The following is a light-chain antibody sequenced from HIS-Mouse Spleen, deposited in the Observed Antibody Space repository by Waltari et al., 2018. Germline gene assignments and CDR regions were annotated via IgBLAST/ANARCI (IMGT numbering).Light chain of an antibody. CDR2: EGS. Sequence: QSALTHPASVSGSPGQSTTISCTVTSCDVGSYKLLPWYQQHPGKAPKPMIYEGSKRPSGVSNRFSGSKSGNTASLTISGLQAEDEADYYCCSYAGSSTWVFGGGTKLTVL. J-gene: IGLJ3*02. CDR1: SCDVGSYKL. CDR3: CSYAGSSTWV. V-gene: IGLV2-23*01.